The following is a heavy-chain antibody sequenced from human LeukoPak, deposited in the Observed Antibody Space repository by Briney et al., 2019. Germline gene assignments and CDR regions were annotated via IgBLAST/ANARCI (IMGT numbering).Heavy chain of an antibody. CDR1: GFTFTDYG. Sequence: GGSLRLTCEASGFTFTDYGMHWVRQAPGKGLEWVAFIRYDGSNKYYADSVKGRFTISRDNSKNTLYLQMNSLRAEDTAVYYCAKFGFCSSTSCYDYWGQGTLVTVSS. D-gene: IGHD2-2*01. J-gene: IGHJ4*02. V-gene: IGHV3-30*02. CDR2: IRYDGSNK. CDR3: AKFGFCSSTSCYDY.